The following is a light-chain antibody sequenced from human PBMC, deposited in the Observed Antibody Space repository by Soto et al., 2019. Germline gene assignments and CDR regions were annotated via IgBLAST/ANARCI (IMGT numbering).Light chain of an antibody. CDR1: SSNIGAGYD. CDR3: QSYDSSLSAYV. Sequence: LAQPPSVSGAPGQKVTISCTGSSSNIGAGYDLHWYQRLPGTAPKLLLYGNSNRPSGVPDRFSGSKSGTSASLAITGLQAEDEADYYCQSYDSSLSAYVFGTGTKVTVL. V-gene: IGLV1-40*01. J-gene: IGLJ1*01. CDR2: GNS.